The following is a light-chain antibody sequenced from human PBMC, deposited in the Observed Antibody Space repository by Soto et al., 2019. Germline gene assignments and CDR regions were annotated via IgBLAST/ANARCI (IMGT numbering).Light chain of an antibody. CDR2: DAS. CDR1: QSVSSH. Sequence: ETVLTQSPDTVSLSPGERATLSCRASQSVSSHLAWYQQKPAQPPRLLIYDASTRATGIPARFSGSGSGTDFTLPTSRLEPEDFAVYYCQQYGSSPRTFGQGTKVDI. CDR3: QQYGSSPRT. J-gene: IGKJ1*01. V-gene: IGKV3-20*01.